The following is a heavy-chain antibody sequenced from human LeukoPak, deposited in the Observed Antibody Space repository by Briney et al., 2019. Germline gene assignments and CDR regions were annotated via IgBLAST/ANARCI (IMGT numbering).Heavy chain of an antibody. V-gene: IGHV3-23*01. CDR3: AKRRGLEVLYYCYMYV. D-gene: IGHD1-7*01. CDR1: GFTFSSYA. Sequence: GGSLRLSCAASGFTFSSYAMSWVRQAPGKGLEWVSSISGSGGRTHYADSVKGRFTISRDNSKNTLYLLMNSLRAEDTAVYYCAKRRGLEVLYYCYMYVWGKGTTVTVSS. J-gene: IGHJ6*03. CDR2: ISGSGGRT.